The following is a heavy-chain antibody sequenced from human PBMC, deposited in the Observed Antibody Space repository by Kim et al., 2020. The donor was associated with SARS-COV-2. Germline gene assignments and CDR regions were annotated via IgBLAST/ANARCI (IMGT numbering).Heavy chain of an antibody. D-gene: IGHD2-15*01. CDR3: ASDLVVAAIGYYYGMDV. Sequence: GGSLRLSCAASGFTFSSYSMNWVRQAPGKGLEWVSYIRSSSSTIYYADSVKGRFTISRDNAKNSLYLQMNSLRDEDTAVYYCASDLVVAAIGYYYGMDVWGQGTTVTVSS. J-gene: IGHJ6*02. CDR1: GFTFSSYS. V-gene: IGHV3-48*02. CDR2: IRSSSSTI.